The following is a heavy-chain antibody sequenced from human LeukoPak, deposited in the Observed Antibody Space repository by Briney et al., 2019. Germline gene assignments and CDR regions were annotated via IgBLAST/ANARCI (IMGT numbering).Heavy chain of an antibody. D-gene: IGHD2-15*01. J-gene: IGHJ4*02. V-gene: IGHV4-39*01. CDR1: GGSISSSTYY. CDR2: INYSGST. Sequence: SETLSLTCTVSGGSISSSTYYWGWIRQPPGKGLEWIGTINYSGSTFYNPSLKSRVTISVDTSKNQFSLKLNSVTAADTAVYYCARQGSAYYFDFWGQGLLVTVSS. CDR3: ARQGSAYYFDF.